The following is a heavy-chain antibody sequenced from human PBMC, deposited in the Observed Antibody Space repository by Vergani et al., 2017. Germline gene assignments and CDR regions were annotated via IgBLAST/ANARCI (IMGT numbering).Heavy chain of an antibody. J-gene: IGHJ4*02. D-gene: IGHD6-19*01. CDR3: ARVSPGDNSGWEPFDY. CDR2: IIPIIRLA. Sequence: QVHLEQSGTEVKKPGSSVKVSCKVSGDIFNNYTVTWVRQAPGQGLEWMGMIIPIIRLATSAQKLQDRVKITGETSTNTVYMEMNNLRSEDTAVYYCARVSPGDNSGWEPFDYWGQGTLVTVSS. V-gene: IGHV1-69*02. CDR1: GDIFNNYT.